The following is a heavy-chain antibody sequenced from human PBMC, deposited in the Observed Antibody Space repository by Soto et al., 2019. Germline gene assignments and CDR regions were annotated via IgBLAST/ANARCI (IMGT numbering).Heavy chain of an antibody. J-gene: IGHJ3*02. CDR2: IIPIFGTA. V-gene: IGHV1-69*05. D-gene: IGHD6-19*01. CDR3: AREKWLVRRNDPFDI. CDR1: GGTFSSYA. Sequence: GASVKVSCKASGGTFSSYAISWVRQAPGQGLEWMGGIIPIFGTANYAQKFQGRVTITTDTSTNTAYMELSSLRSEDTAVYYCAREKWLVRRNDPFDIWGQGTMVTVSS.